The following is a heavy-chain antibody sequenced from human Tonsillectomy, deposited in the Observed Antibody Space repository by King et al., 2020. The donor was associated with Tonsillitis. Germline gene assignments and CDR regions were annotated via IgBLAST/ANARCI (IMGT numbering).Heavy chain of an antibody. Sequence: QLVESGGGLVQPGGSLRLSCAASGFTFSSYDMHWVRQATGKGLEWVSTIGTAGDTYYPGSVKGRFTISRENAKNSLYLQMNSLRAGDTAVYYCARVLSEGDAFDIWGQGTMVTVSS. J-gene: IGHJ3*02. V-gene: IGHV3-13*01. CDR3: ARVLSEGDAFDI. CDR1: GFTFSSYD. D-gene: IGHD3-3*02. CDR2: IGTAGDT.